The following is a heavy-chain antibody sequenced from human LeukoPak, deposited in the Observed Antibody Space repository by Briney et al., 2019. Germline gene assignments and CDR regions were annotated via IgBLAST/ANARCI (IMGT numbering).Heavy chain of an antibody. V-gene: IGHV3-30*03. Sequence: GRSLRLSCAASGFAFSYYGMHWVRHAPGKGLEWVAVISHDGSNIHYGDSVKGRFTISRDNSKNTLYLQMNSLRAEDTAVYYCARGGWNYYYGMDVWGQGTTVTVSS. CDR3: ARGGWNYYYGMDV. D-gene: IGHD1-1*01. J-gene: IGHJ6*02. CDR2: ISHDGSNI. CDR1: GFAFSYYG.